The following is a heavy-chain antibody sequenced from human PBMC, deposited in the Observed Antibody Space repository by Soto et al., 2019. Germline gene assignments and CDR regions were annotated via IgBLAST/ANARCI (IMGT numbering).Heavy chain of an antibody. Sequence: SETLSLTCSVSGGSISTVGHYWTWIRQPPGKGLEWIGSIHHTGSTYYSKSLRSRLTMSVDTSKSQFSLRLSSVTAADTAVYYCARATGTLRSRNCDYWGQGSLVTVSS. CDR1: GGSISTVGHY. V-gene: IGHV4-31*03. J-gene: IGHJ4*02. CDR3: ARATGTLRSRNCDY. D-gene: IGHD1-1*01. CDR2: IHHTGST.